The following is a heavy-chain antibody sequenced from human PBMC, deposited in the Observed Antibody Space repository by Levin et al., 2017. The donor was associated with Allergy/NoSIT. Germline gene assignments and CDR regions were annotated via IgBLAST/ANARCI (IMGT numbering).Heavy chain of an antibody. CDR2: INHSGST. V-gene: IGHV4-34*01. CDR1: GGSFSGYY. Sequence: SETLSLTCAVYGGSFSGYYWSWIRQPPGKGLEWIGEINHSGSTNYNPSLKSRVTISVDTSKNQFSLKLSSVTAADTAVYYCAREGRSSGWYWGLDSGSYWLDYWGQGTLVTVSS. CDR3: AREGRSSGWYWGLDSGSYWLDY. D-gene: IGHD1-26*01. J-gene: IGHJ4*02.